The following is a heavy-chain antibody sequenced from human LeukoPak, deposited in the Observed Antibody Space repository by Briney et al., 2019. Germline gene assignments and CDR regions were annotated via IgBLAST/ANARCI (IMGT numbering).Heavy chain of an antibody. CDR3: ARGLYSYGYHYYYYMDV. CDR1: GGSFSGYY. V-gene: IGHV4-34*01. D-gene: IGHD5-18*01. Sequence: PSETLSLTCAVYGGSFSGYYWSWIGQPPGKGLEWIGEINHSGSTNYNPSLKSRVTISVDTSKNQFSLKLSSVTAADTAVYYCARGLYSYGYHYYYYMDVWGKGTTVTVSS. J-gene: IGHJ6*03. CDR2: INHSGST.